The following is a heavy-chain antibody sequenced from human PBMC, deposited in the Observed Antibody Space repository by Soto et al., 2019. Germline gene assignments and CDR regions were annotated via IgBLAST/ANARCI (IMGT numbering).Heavy chain of an antibody. V-gene: IGHV1-2*02. J-gene: IGHJ4*02. Sequence: ASVKVSCKASGYSFINYYTHWVRRAPGQGFEWMGRISPKSGVTDYAQKFQGRVSLTWDTSLNTAYMELSSLMSEDTAVYYCARPPGYISDWYYFDLWGQGTQVTVSS. CDR2: ISPKSGVT. D-gene: IGHD3-9*01. CDR1: GYSFINYY. CDR3: ARPPGYISDWYYFDL.